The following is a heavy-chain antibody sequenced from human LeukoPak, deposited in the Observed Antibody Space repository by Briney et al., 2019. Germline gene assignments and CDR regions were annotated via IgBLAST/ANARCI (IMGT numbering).Heavy chain of an antibody. Sequence: ASVKASCKVSGYTLTELSMHWVRQAPGKGLEWMGGFDPEDGETIYAQKFQGRVTMTEDTSTDTAYMELSSLRSEDTAVYYCARAYYYDSSGHLYYYGMDVWGQGTTVTVSS. CDR1: GYTLTELS. J-gene: IGHJ6*02. V-gene: IGHV1-24*01. CDR2: FDPEDGET. CDR3: ARAYYYDSSGHLYYYGMDV. D-gene: IGHD3-22*01.